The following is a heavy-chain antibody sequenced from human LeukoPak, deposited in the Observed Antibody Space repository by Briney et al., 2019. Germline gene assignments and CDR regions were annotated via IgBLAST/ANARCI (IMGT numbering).Heavy chain of an antibody. CDR3: DRGRYQLLYNYYGMDV. D-gene: IGHD2-2*02. CDR1: GCSISSDDYY. CDR2: IYYSGST. J-gene: IGHJ6*02. Sequence: SETLSLTCTVSGCSISSDDYYWSWIRQPPGKGLEWIGNIYYSGSTYYNSSLNSRVTISVDTSKNQFSLKLSSVTAEEGAVYYCDRGRYQLLYNYYGMDVWGQGTTVTVSS. V-gene: IGHV4-30-4*01.